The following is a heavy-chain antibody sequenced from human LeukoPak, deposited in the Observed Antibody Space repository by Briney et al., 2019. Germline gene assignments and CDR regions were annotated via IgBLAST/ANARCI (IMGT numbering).Heavy chain of an antibody. CDR2: IKPDGSEK. Sequence: VQPGGSLRLSCAASGSTFSRFWMGWVRQAPGKGLEWVANIKPDGSEKNYGDSVRGRFTISRDNARNSLYLQMNSLRAEDTAVYYCARENYFDYWGQGTLVTVSS. CDR3: ARENYFDY. J-gene: IGHJ4*02. V-gene: IGHV3-7*04. CDR1: GSTFSRFW.